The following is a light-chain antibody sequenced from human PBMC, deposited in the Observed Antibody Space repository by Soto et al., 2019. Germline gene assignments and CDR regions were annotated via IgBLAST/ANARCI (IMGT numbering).Light chain of an antibody. V-gene: IGLV2-14*01. CDR2: DVS. CDR3: SSYTISNSLV. CDR1: SCDVGGYNY. J-gene: IGLJ1*01. Sequence: QSALTQPASVSGSPGQSITISCTGTSCDVGGYNYVSWYQQYPGKAPNLMIYDVSNRPSGVSNRFSGSKSGNTASLTISGLDDEDEADYYWSSYTISNSLVFGSGTKVTVL.